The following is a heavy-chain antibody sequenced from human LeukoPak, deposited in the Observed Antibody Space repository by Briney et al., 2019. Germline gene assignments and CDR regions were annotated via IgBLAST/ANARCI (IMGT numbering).Heavy chain of an antibody. CDR2: ISSSSSYI. Sequence: GGSLRLSCAASGFTFSSYSMTWVRQAPGKGLEWVSSISSSSSYIYYADSVKGRFTISRDNAKNSLYLQMNSLRAEDTAVYYCARGLKHYAPEWYFDLWGRGTLVTVSS. V-gene: IGHV3-21*01. D-gene: IGHD2-2*01. CDR1: GFTFSSYS. CDR3: ARGLKHYAPEWYFDL. J-gene: IGHJ2*01.